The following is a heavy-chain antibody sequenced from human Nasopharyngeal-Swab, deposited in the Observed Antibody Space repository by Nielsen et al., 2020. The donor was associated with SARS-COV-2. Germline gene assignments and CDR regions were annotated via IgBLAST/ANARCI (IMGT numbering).Heavy chain of an antibody. CDR3: TTAEYYDILSKLYYYYGMDV. V-gene: IGHV3-15*01. Sequence: CAASGFTFGNAWMSWVRQAPGKGLEWVGRIKSKTDGGTTDYAAPVKGRFTISRDDSKNTLYLQMNSLKTEDTAVYYCTTAEYYDILSKLYYYYGMDVWGQGTTVTVSS. CDR2: IKSKTDGGTT. J-gene: IGHJ6*02. CDR1: GFTFGNAW. D-gene: IGHD3-9*01.